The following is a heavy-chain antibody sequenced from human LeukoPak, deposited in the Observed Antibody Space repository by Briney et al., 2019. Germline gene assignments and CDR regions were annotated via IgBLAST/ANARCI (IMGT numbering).Heavy chain of an antibody. J-gene: IGHJ4*02. D-gene: IGHD6-19*01. V-gene: IGHV3-9*01. Sequence: PGRSLRLSCAASGFTFDDYAMHWVRQAPGKGLEWVSGISWNSGSIGYADSVKGRFTISRDNAKNSLYLQMNSLRAEDTALYYCAKDISYSSGWRGFDYWGQGTLVTVSS. CDR3: AKDISYSSGWRGFDY. CDR1: GFTFDDYA. CDR2: ISWNSGSI.